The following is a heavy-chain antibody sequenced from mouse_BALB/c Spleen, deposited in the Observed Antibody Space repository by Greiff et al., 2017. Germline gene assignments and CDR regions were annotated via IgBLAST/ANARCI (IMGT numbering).Heavy chain of an antibody. CDR2: ISYSGST. J-gene: IGHJ2*01. CDR1: GDSITSGY. Sequence: EVKLMESGPSLVKPSQTLSLTCSVTGDSITSGYWNWIRKFPGNKLEYMGYISYSGSTYYNPSLKSRISITRDTSKNQYYLQLNSVTTEDTATYYCARSHYYGSSYVGYFDYWGQGTTLTVSS. V-gene: IGHV3-8*02. CDR3: ARSHYYGSSYVGYFDY. D-gene: IGHD1-1*01.